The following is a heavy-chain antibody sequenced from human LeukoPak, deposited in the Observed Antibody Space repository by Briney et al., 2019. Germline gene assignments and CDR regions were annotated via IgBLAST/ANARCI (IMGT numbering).Heavy chain of an antibody. Sequence: SETLSLTCTVSGGSISSYYWSWIRQPPGKRLEWIGYVYYSGSTNYNPSLNSRVTISVDTSKNQFSLKLYSVTAADTALYYCARDNRGYSGYDDGGFDYWGQGTLVTVSS. CDR2: VYYSGST. D-gene: IGHD5-12*01. CDR1: GGSISSYY. J-gene: IGHJ4*02. CDR3: ARDNRGYSGYDDGGFDY. V-gene: IGHV4-59*01.